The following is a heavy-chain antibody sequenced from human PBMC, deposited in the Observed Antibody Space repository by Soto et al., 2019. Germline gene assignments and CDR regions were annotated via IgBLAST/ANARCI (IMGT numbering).Heavy chain of an antibody. J-gene: IGHJ4*02. Sequence: GGSLRLSCAASGFTFSSYAMSWVRQAPGKGLEWVSAISGSGGSTYYADSVKGRFTISRDNSKNTLYLQMNSLRAEDTAVYYCAKDGLRRHGNIYDILTGYYNYFDYWGQGTLVTVSS. CDR2: ISGSGGST. CDR1: GFTFSSYA. CDR3: AKDGLRRHGNIYDILTGYYNYFDY. V-gene: IGHV3-23*01. D-gene: IGHD3-9*01.